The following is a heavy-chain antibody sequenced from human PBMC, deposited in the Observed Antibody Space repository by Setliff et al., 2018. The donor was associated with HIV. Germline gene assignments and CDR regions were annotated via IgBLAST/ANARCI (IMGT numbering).Heavy chain of an antibody. CDR3: AREGVATPDEEGYYFDQ. V-gene: IGHV1-18*01. D-gene: IGHD6-13*01. CDR2: ISGYNAKT. CDR1: GYAFSNYG. J-gene: IGHJ4*02. Sequence: ASVKVSCKASGYAFSNYGINWVRQAPGLGLEWMGWISGYNAKTDFAQKFRDRVSATTDSSASTVYMEVMRLTSDDTAVYYCAREGVATPDEEGYYFDQWGQGTLVTVSS.